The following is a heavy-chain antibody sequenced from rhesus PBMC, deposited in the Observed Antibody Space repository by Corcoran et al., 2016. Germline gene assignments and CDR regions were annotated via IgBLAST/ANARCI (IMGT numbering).Heavy chain of an antibody. D-gene: IGHD3-3*01. CDR3: AATYYNFWTGPIGYFDY. V-gene: IGHV4-122*02. Sequence: QVQLQESGPGLVKPSETLSLTCAVSGYSISGYYWSWIRQAPGKGLEWIGYITYSVRTSYNPSLKSRVTISSDTSKNQFSLKLSSVTVADTAVYYCAATYYNFWTGPIGYFDYWGQGVLVTVSS. J-gene: IGHJ4*01. CDR1: GYSISGYY. CDR2: ITYSVRT.